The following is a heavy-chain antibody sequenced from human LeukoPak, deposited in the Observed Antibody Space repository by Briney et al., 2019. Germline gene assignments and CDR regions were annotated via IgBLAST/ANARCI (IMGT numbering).Heavy chain of an antibody. J-gene: IGHJ4*02. Sequence: ASVKVSCKVSGYTLTELSMHWVRQAPGKGLEWMGGFDPEDGETIYAQKFQGRVTMTEDTSTDTAYMELSSLRSEDTAVYYCATATMVRGVIITLFDYWGQRTLVTLSS. CDR3: ATATMVRGVIITLFDY. CDR2: FDPEDGET. V-gene: IGHV1-24*01. CDR1: GYTLTELS. D-gene: IGHD3-10*01.